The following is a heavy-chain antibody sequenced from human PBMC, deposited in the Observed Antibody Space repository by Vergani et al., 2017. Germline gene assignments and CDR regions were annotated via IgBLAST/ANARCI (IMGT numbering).Heavy chain of an antibody. D-gene: IGHD3-10*01. Sequence: QVQLVESGGGVVQPGGSLRLSCTASGFIFSTYAMSWVRQAPGKGLEWIGSVYYNGGTYYNPSLKSRVTTSVNASKNQFSLKLSSVTAADTAVYYCARDHYGTERNDAVDIWGQGPMVTVSS. CDR1: GFIFSTYA. V-gene: IGHV4-59*05. CDR3: ARDHYGTERNDAVDI. J-gene: IGHJ3*02. CDR2: VYYNGGT.